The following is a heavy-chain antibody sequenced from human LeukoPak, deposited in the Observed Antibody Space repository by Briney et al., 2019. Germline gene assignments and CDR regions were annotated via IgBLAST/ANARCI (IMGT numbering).Heavy chain of an antibody. Sequence: GESLKISCKGSGYTFTNYWIGWVRQMPGKGLEWMGIIYPGDSERKYNPSLQGQVTISADKSISTVYLQWSSLKASDTAIYYCARIEGSTFDYWGQGTLVTVS. J-gene: IGHJ4*02. CDR2: IYPGDSER. CDR1: GYTFTNYW. CDR3: ARIEGSTFDY. V-gene: IGHV5-51*01.